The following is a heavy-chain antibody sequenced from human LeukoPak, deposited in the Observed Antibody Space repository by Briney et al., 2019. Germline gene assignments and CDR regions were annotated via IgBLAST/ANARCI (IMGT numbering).Heavy chain of an antibody. J-gene: IGHJ5*02. V-gene: IGHV1-18*01. CDR1: GYTFTSYG. CDR3: ARVHSYGNWFDP. CDR2: ISAYNGNT. Sequence: ASVKVSCKASGYTFTSYGISWVRQAPGQGLEWMGWISAYNGNTNYAQKLQGRVTMTTDTSTSTAYMELRSLRSDGTAVYYCARVHSYGNWFDPWGQGTLVTVSS. D-gene: IGHD5-18*01.